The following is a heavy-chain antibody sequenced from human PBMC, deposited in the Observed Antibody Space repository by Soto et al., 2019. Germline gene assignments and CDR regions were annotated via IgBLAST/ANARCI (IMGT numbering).Heavy chain of an antibody. V-gene: IGHV1-3*01. D-gene: IGHD2-2*01. J-gene: IGHJ6*02. Sequence: EASVKVSCKASGYTFTSYAMHWVRQAPGQRLEWMGWINAGNGNTKYSQKFQGRVTITRDTSASTAYMELSSLRSEDTAVYYCARDGGLLAVVPAVGLHYGMDVWGQGTTVTVSS. CDR2: INAGNGNT. CDR3: ARDGGLLAVVPAVGLHYGMDV. CDR1: GYTFTSYA.